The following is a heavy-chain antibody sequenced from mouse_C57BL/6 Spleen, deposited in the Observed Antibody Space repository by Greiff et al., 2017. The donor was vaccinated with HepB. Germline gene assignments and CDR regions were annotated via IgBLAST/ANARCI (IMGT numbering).Heavy chain of an antibody. D-gene: IGHD1-1*01. CDR3: ADTTVVAKGYFDV. J-gene: IGHJ1*03. Sequence: QVQLQQSGAELARPGASVKMSCKASGYTFTSYTMHWVKQRPGQGLEWIGYINPSSGYTKYNQKFKDKATLTADKSSSTAYMQLSSLTSEDSAVYYCADTTVVAKGYFDVWGTGTTVTVSS. CDR1: GYTFTSYT. V-gene: IGHV1-4*01. CDR2: INPSSGYT.